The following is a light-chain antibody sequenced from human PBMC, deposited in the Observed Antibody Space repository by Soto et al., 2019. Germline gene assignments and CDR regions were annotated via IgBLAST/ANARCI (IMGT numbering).Light chain of an antibody. V-gene: IGLV2-11*01. J-gene: IGLJ1*01. Sequence: QSALTQPRSVSGSPGQSVTISCTGTSNDVGDYDYVSWYQQYPGKAPKLIIYDVNKRPSGVPDRFSGSKSGNTASLTISALQAEDEADYYCCSYAGGCTFVFGTGTKLTVL. CDR1: SNDVGDYDY. CDR3: CSYAGGCTFV. CDR2: DVN.